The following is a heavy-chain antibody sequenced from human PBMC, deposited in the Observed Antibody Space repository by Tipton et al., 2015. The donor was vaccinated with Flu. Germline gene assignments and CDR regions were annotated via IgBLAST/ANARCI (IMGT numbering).Heavy chain of an antibody. J-gene: IGHJ5*02. CDR3: ARRDYSNYVSEPKNWFHP. Sequence: TLSLTCSVSGDSIGGPYYWGWIRQPPGKGLEWIGNIHRSGNTYHNPSLKSRVTISVDTSKNQFSLKLSSVTAADTAVYHCARRDYSNYVSEPKNWFHPWGQGTLVTVSS. D-gene: IGHD4-11*01. V-gene: IGHV4-38-2*01. CDR1: GDSIGGPYY. CDR2: IHRSGNT.